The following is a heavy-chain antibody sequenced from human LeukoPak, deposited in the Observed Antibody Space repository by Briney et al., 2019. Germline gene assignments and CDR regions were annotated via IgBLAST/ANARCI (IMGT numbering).Heavy chain of an antibody. CDR1: GGSLSSYY. CDR2: IYTSGST. D-gene: IGHD3-10*01. J-gene: IGHJ3*02. Sequence: PSETLSLTRTVSGGSLSSYYWSWIRQPAGKGLEWIGRIYTSGSTNYNPSLKSRVTMSVDTSKNQFSLKLSSVTAADTAVYYCARVLLRFGELFDAFDIWGQGTMVTVSS. CDR3: ARVLLRFGELFDAFDI. V-gene: IGHV4-4*07.